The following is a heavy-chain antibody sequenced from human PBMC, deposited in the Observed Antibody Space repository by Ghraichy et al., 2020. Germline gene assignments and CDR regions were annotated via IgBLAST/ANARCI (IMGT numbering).Heavy chain of an antibody. J-gene: IGHJ6*02. V-gene: IGHV4-34*01. D-gene: IGHD3-3*01. CDR1: GGSFSGYY. CDR3: ARSFAQVVGMDV. Sequence: SETLSLTCAVYGGSFSGYYWSWIRQPPGKGLEWIGEINHSGSTNYNPSLKSRVTISVDTSKNQFSLKLSSVTAADTAVYYCARSFAQVVGMDVWGQGTTVTVSS. CDR2: INHSGST.